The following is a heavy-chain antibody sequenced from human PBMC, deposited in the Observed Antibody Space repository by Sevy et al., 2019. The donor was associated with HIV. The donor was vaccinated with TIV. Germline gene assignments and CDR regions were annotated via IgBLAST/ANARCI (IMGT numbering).Heavy chain of an antibody. CDR2: INPKTGVT. CDR1: GYTFTDYY. CDR3: ARSDESAEYGFDY. V-gene: IGHV1-2*02. D-gene: IGHD4-17*01. Sequence: ASVKVSCKASGYTFTDYYIQWFRQAPGQGLEWMGWINPKTGVTKYAWRFQGRVTMTTCTSITTAYLDLSRLRSDDTAFYFCARSDESAEYGFDYWGQGTLVTVSS. J-gene: IGHJ4*02.